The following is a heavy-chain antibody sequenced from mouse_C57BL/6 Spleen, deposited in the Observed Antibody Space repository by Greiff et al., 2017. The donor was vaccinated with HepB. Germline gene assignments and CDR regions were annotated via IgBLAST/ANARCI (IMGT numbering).Heavy chain of an antibody. D-gene: IGHD2-3*01. CDR3: ARGGDDGYYRFAY. V-gene: IGHV5-4*01. Sequence: EVQRVESGGGLVKPGGSLKLSCAASGFTFSSYAMSWVRQTPEKRLEWVATISDGGSYTYYPDNVKGRFTISRDNAKNNLYLQMSHLKSEDTAMYYCARGGDDGYYRFAYWGQGTLVTVSA. CDR1: GFTFSSYA. CDR2: ISDGGSYT. J-gene: IGHJ3*01.